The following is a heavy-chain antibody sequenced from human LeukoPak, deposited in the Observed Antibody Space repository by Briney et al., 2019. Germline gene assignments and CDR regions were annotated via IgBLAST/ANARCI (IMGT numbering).Heavy chain of an antibody. D-gene: IGHD3-10*01. Sequence: GGSLRLSCAVSGITLSNYGMSWVRQAPGKGLEWVAGISGSGGGTHYADSVKGRFTISRDNPKNTLHLQMNSLRAEDTAVYFCAKRGVVIRVILVGFHKEAYYFDSWGQGALVIVSS. CDR2: ISGSGGGT. CDR3: AKRGVVIRVILVGFHKEAYYFDS. J-gene: IGHJ4*02. CDR1: GITLSNYG. V-gene: IGHV3-23*01.